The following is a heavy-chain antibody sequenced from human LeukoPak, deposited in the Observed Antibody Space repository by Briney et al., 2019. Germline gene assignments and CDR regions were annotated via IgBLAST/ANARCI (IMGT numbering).Heavy chain of an antibody. D-gene: IGHD2-15*01. CDR1: GFTFSDYY. V-gene: IGHV3-30*03. Sequence: PGGSLRLSCAASGFTFSDYYMSWIRQAPGKGLEWVAVISYDGSNKYYADSVKGRFTISRDNSKNTLYLQMNSLRAEDTAVYYCARGGGVGLDYWGQGTLVTVSS. CDR2: ISYDGSNK. CDR3: ARGGGVGLDY. J-gene: IGHJ4*02.